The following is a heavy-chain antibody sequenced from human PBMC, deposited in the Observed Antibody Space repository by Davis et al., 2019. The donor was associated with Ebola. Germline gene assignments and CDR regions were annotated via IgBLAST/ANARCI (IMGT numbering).Heavy chain of an antibody. V-gene: IGHV4-59*11. D-gene: IGHD3-16*01. Sequence: SETLSLTCTVSGGSMSSHYWSWIRQPPGKGLEWIGNIYYGGTTNYNPSLKSRVTISVDTSKNQFSLKLSSVTAADTAVYYCARGGTYYDYADYWGQGTLVTVSS. CDR2: IYYGGTT. J-gene: IGHJ4*02. CDR1: GGSMSSHY. CDR3: ARGGTYYDYADY.